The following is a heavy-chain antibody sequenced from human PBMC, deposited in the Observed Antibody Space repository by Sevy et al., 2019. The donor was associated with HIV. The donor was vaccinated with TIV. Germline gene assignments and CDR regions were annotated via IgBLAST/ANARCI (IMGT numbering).Heavy chain of an antibody. CDR3: ARVLEFYDYGDYGPAFMPDY. CDR2: IWFDGSNT. J-gene: IGHJ4*02. CDR1: GFTFSTYG. D-gene: IGHD3-16*01. Sequence: GGSLRLSCAASGFTFSTYGMHWVRQAPGKGLEWVAVIWFDGSNTYYADSVKGRFTISRDIAKNTLHLKMNSLRAEDTAVYYCARVLEFYDYGDYGPAFMPDYWGQGTLVTVS. V-gene: IGHV3-33*01.